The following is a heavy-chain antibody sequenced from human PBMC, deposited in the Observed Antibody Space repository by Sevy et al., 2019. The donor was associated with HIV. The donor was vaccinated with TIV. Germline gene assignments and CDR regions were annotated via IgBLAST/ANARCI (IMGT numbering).Heavy chain of an antibody. CDR2: ISGSGGST. V-gene: IGHV3-23*01. J-gene: IGHJ4*02. D-gene: IGHD3-22*01. CDR3: AKVGTYYYDSSGFYFDY. CDR1: GFTFSSYA. Sequence: GESLKISCAASGFTFSSYAMSWVRQAPGKGLEWVSAISGSGGSTYYADSVKGRFTISRDNSKNTLYLQMNSLRAEDTAVYYCAKVGTYYYDSSGFYFDYWGQGTLVTVSS.